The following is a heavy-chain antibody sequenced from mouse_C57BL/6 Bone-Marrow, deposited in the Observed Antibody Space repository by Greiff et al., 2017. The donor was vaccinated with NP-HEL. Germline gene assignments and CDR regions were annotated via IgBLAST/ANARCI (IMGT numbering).Heavy chain of an antibody. V-gene: IGHV1-15*01. Sequence: QVQLKESGAELVRPGASVTLSCKASGYTFTDYEMHWVKQTPVHGLEWIGAIDPETGGTAYHQKFKGKAILTADKSSSTAYMELRSLTSEDSAVYYCTRKLRYFDYWGQGTTLTVSS. CDR1: GYTFTDYE. J-gene: IGHJ2*01. CDR2: IDPETGGT. D-gene: IGHD1-1*01. CDR3: TRKLRYFDY.